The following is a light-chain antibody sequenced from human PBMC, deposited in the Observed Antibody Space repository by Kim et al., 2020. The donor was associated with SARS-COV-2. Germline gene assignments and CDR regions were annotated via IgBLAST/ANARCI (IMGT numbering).Light chain of an antibody. CDR2: TDD. V-gene: IGLV1-44*01. CDR3: ATWGDSLDVWM. J-gene: IGLJ3*02. CDR1: SANIGRNT. Sequence: RVTISCSGSSANIGRNTVNWYQQCPGTAPQLLIDTDDRRPSGGSDRVSCSKSGTSASLAISALRSEDEADYYCATWGDSLDVWMFGGGTQLTVL.